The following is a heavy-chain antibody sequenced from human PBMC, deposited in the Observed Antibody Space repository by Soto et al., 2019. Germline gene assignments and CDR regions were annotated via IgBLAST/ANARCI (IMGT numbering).Heavy chain of an antibody. CDR1: GYTFTSYG. Sequence: GASVKVSCKASGYTFTSYGISWVRQAPGQGIEWMGWISAYNGNTNYAQKLQGRVTMTTDTSTSTAYMELRSLRSDDTAVYYCARKGRVVGATRNYYYYGMDVWGQGTTVTVLL. D-gene: IGHD1-26*01. CDR3: ARKGRVVGATRNYYYYGMDV. V-gene: IGHV1-18*01. CDR2: ISAYNGNT. J-gene: IGHJ6*02.